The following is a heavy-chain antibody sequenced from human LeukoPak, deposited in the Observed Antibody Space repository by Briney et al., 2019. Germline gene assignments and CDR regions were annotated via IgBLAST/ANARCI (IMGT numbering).Heavy chain of an antibody. CDR3: AKELPYCGGDCYSLLDY. CDR2: ISGSGGST. CDR1: GFTFSSYS. J-gene: IGHJ4*02. V-gene: IGHV3-23*01. Sequence: GGSLRLSCAASGFTFSSYSMSWVRQAPGRGLEWVSLISGSGGSTYYADSVKGRFTISRDNSKNTLYLQMNSLRAEDTAIYYCAKELPYCGGDCYSLLDYWGQGTLVTVSP. D-gene: IGHD2-21*02.